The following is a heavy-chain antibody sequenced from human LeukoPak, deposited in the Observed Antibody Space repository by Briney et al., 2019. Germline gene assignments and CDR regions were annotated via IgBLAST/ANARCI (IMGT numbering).Heavy chain of an antibody. V-gene: IGHV3-21*01. CDR3: ARALLGYCSGGSCYSGAGNY. CDR2: ISSSSSYI. D-gene: IGHD2-15*01. Sequence: GGSLRLSCAASGFTFSSYSMNWVRQAPGKGLEWVSSISSSSSYIYYADSVKGRFTISRDNAKNSLYLQMNSLRAEDTAVYYCARALLGYCSGGSCYSGAGNYWGQGTLVTVSS. J-gene: IGHJ4*02. CDR1: GFTFSSYS.